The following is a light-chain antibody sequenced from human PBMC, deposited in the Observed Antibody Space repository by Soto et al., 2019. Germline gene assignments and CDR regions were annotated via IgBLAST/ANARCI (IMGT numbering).Light chain of an antibody. J-gene: IGKJ4*01. Sequence: EIVLTQSPGTLSLSPGERATLSCRASQSVTSNYLAWYQQKPGQAPRLLIYGASSRATGIPDRFSGSGSGTDFTLTISRLEPGDFAVYYCQQYGGSPRVTFGGGTKVEIK. CDR1: QSVTSNY. V-gene: IGKV3-20*01. CDR3: QQYGGSPRVT. CDR2: GAS.